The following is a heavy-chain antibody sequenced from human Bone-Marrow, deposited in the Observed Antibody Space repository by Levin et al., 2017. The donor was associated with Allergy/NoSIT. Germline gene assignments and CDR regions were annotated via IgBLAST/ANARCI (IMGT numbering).Heavy chain of an antibody. J-gene: IGHJ3*02. CDR3: VRDDDASGYSGYGGGAYDI. CDR1: GGSIRSGSYF. Sequence: SQTLSLTCTVSGGSIRSGSYFWRWIRQPAGKGLEWIGRMHISGSTDYNPSLKSRVTISLDTSKNEFSLKLSSVTAADTALYYCVRDDDASGYSGYGGGAYDIWGQGTMVTVSS. CDR2: MHISGST. V-gene: IGHV4-61*02. D-gene: IGHD5-12*01.